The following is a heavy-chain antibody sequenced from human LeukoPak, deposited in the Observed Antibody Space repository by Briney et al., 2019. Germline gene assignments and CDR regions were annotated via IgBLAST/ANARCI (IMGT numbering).Heavy chain of an antibody. CDR2: INPNSGGT. J-gene: IGHJ4*02. V-gene: IGHV1-2*02. CDR1: GYTFTGYY. Sequence: ASVKVSCKASGYTFTGYYMHWVRQAPGQGLEWMGWINPNSGGTNYAQKFQGRVTMTRDTSISTAYMELSRLRSDDTAVYYCARGFRDFWSGYLFDYWGQGTLVTVSS. D-gene: IGHD3-3*01. CDR3: ARGFRDFWSGYLFDY.